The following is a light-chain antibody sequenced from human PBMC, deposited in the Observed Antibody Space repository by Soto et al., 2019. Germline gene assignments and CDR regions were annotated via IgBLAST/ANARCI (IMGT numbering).Light chain of an antibody. CDR2: AAS. CDR3: QQYYSYPRDGT. J-gene: IGKJ1*01. CDR1: QGISSY. Sequence: AIRMTQSPSSLSASTGDRVTITCRASQGISSYLAWYQQKPGKAPKLLIYAASTLQSGVPSRFSGSGSGTDFTLTISCLKSEDFATYYCQQYYSYPRDGTFGQGTKVEIK. V-gene: IGKV1-8*01.